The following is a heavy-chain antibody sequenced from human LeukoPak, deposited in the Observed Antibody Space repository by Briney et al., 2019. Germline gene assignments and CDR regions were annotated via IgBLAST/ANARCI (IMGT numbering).Heavy chain of an antibody. Sequence: GGSLRLSCAASGFTFSSYSMNWVRQAPGKGLEWVSSISSSSSYIYYADSVKGRFTISRDNAKNSPYLQMNSLRAEDTAVYYCARDFWEGDTPLGYWGQGTLVTVSS. CDR3: ARDFWEGDTPLGY. J-gene: IGHJ4*02. CDR1: GFTFSSYS. CDR2: ISSSSSYI. V-gene: IGHV3-21*01. D-gene: IGHD1-26*01.